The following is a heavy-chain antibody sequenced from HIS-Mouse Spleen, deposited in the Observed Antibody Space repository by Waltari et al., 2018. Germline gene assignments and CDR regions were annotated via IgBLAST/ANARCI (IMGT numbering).Heavy chain of an antibody. CDR1: GFTFGSNA. V-gene: IGHV3-64*01. J-gene: IGHJ5*02. CDR2: IRSNGGRK. CDR3: ARFIAVAGTGWFDP. Sequence: EVQLVESGGGLVQPGGSLRLSWAASGFTFGSNAIPGVPQAPGKGLEYVSVIRSNGGRKYYANSLKGRFTISRDNSKNTLYLQMGSLRAEDMAVYYCARFIAVAGTGWFDPWGQGTLVTVSS. D-gene: IGHD6-19*01.